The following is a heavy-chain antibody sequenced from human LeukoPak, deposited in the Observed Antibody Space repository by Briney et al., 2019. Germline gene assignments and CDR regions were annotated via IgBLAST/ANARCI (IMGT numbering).Heavy chain of an antibody. CDR1: GFTFSSYA. CDR3: AKLGYCSGGSCYYFDY. V-gene: IGHV3-23*01. Sequence: GGSLRLSCAASGFTFSSYAMSWVRQAPGKGLEWVSAISGSGGSTYYADSVKGRFTISRDNSKNTLYPQMNSLRAEDTAVYYCAKLGYCSGGSCYYFDYWGQGTLVTVSS. J-gene: IGHJ4*02. D-gene: IGHD2-15*01. CDR2: ISGSGGST.